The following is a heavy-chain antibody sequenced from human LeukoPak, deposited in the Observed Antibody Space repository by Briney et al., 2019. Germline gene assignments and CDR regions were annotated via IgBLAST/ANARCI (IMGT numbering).Heavy chain of an antibody. J-gene: IGHJ4*02. V-gene: IGHV3-23*01. D-gene: IGHD2-2*02. Sequence: GGSLRLSCAASGFTFSSYAMSWVRQAPGKGLEWVSGISGSGGTKYYADSVRGRFTISRDNSKNTLYLQMNSLGAEDTAVYSCARGYCTSSSCYNDYWGQGTLVTVSS. CDR3: ARGYCTSSSCYNDY. CDR2: ISGSGGTK. CDR1: GFTFSSYA.